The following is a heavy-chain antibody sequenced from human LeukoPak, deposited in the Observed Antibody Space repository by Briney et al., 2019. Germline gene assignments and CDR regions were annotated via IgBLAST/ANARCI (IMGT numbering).Heavy chain of an antibody. CDR2: ISGSGGST. Sequence: GGSLRLSCAASGFTFSSYAMSWVRQAPGKGLEWVSTISGSGGSTSYADSVKGRFTISRDNAKNSLYLQMNSLRAEDTAVYYCARATYGSGTNWFDPWGQGTLVTVSS. V-gene: IGHV3-23*01. J-gene: IGHJ5*02. D-gene: IGHD3-10*01. CDR1: GFTFSSYA. CDR3: ARATYGSGTNWFDP.